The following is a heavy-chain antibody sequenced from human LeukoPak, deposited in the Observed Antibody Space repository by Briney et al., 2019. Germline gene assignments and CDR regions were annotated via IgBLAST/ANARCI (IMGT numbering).Heavy chain of an antibody. CDR2: IYYSGST. CDR1: GGSISSSSYY. D-gene: IGHD6-19*01. J-gene: IGHJ5*02. CDR3: ARCVSSGWYGGGWFDP. Sequence: SETLSLTCTVSGGSISSSSYYWGWIRQPPGKGLEWTGSIYYSGSTYYNPSLKSRVTISVDTSKNQFSLMLSSVTAADTAVYYCARCVSSGWYGGGWFDPWGQGTLVTVSS. V-gene: IGHV4-39*01.